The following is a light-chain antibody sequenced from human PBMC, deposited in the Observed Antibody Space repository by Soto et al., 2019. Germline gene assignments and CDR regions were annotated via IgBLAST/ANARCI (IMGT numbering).Light chain of an antibody. Sequence: QAVVTQPPSVSGAPGQRVTISCSGSSSNIGAGFDVHWYQHLPGTAPKLLISRNTNRPSGVPDRFSGSKSGTSASLTITGLQAEDEADYYCQSYDNTLSGWVFGGGTKLTVL. CDR2: RNT. J-gene: IGLJ3*02. CDR3: QSYDNTLSGWV. V-gene: IGLV1-40*01. CDR1: SSNIGAGFD.